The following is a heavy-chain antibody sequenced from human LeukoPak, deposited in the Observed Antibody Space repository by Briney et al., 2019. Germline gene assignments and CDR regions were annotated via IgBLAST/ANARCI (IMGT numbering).Heavy chain of an antibody. D-gene: IGHD6-13*01. CDR1: GFTFSSYA. CDR2: ISGSGGST. Sequence: GGSLRLSCAASGFTFSSYAMSWVRQAPGKGLEWVSAISGSGGSTYYADSVKGRFTISRDNSKNTLYLQMNSLRAEDTAVYYYAKDGESQQLVPNDAFDIWGQGTMVTVSS. CDR3: AKDGESQQLVPNDAFDI. J-gene: IGHJ3*02. V-gene: IGHV3-23*01.